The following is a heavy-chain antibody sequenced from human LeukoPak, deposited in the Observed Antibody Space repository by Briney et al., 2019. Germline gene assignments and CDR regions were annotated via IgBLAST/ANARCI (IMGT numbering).Heavy chain of an antibody. V-gene: IGHV1-18*01. J-gene: IGHJ6*03. CDR1: GYTFTSYD. CDR2: ISTYHGNT. Sequence: ASVKVSCKASGYTFTSYDINWVRQAPGLGLEWMGWISTYHGNTNYAQKLQGRVTMTTDTSTSTAYMELRSLRSDDTAVYYCARDFGGYSYGYYMDVWGKGTTVTVSS. CDR3: ARDFGGYSYGYYMDV. D-gene: IGHD5-18*01.